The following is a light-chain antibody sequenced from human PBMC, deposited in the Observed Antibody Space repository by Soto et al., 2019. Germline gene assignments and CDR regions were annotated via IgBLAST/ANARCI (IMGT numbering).Light chain of an antibody. V-gene: IGKV1-5*01. J-gene: IGKJ1*01. CDR2: DAS. Sequence: DIQLTQSPSTLSASVGDRVTITCRASQSISIWLAWYQQKPGKAPKLLIYDASSLESGVPSRFSGSGSGTEFTLTISSLQPDDFATSSCQQYTPNSRTFGQGTKVDIK. CDR3: QQYTPNSRT. CDR1: QSISIW.